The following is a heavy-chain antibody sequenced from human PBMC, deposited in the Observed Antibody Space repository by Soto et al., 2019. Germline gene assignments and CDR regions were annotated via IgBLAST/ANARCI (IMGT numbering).Heavy chain of an antibody. V-gene: IGHV3-30*18. CDR2: ISNDGKRT. Sequence: GGSLRLSCAASGFSFSSVGMQWVRQTPGEGVEGVALISNDGKRTYYADSVKGRFTISRDNSRGTVSLNMASLRVEDTALYYCVKTEDAGGWGGDSWGQGTLVTVSS. CDR3: VKTEDAGGWGGDS. D-gene: IGHD6-19*01. J-gene: IGHJ4*02. CDR1: GFSFSSVG.